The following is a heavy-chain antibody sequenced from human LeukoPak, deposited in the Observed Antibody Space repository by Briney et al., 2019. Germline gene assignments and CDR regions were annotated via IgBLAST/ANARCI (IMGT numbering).Heavy chain of an antibody. J-gene: IGHJ4*02. CDR3: ARATRGYDSSGYHDY. V-gene: IGHV1-18*01. CDR1: GYTFTSYG. CDR2: ISAYNGNT. D-gene: IGHD3-22*01. Sequence: ASVKVSCKASGYTFTSYGISWVRQAPGQGLEWMGWISAYNGNTNYAQKLQGRVTMTTDTSTSTAYMELRSLRSDDTAVYYCARATRGYDSSGYHDYWGQGTLVTVSS.